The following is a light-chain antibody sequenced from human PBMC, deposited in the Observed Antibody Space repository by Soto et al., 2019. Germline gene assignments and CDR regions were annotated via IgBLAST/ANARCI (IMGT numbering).Light chain of an antibody. J-gene: IGKJ1*01. CDR3: QQRSNWAPWA. CDR1: QNINGD. V-gene: IGKV3-11*01. CDR2: DAS. Sequence: EIVLTQSPGTLSLSPRERATLSCSASQNINGDLAWYQHKPGQTPSLLIHDASNSATGIPARCSGSGSGTDFTLTISSLEPEDVAVYSCQQRSNWAPWAFGQGTKV.